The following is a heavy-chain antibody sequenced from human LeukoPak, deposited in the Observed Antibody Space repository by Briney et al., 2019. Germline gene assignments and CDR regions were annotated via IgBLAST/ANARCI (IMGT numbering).Heavy chain of an antibody. CDR2: IYYRGST. CDR3: ARERTYYFDY. V-gene: IGHV4-30-4*01. CDR1: AGSISSGAYY. J-gene: IGHJ4*02. Sequence: PPQTLSLTCTVSAGSISSGAYYWSWIRQPPGQGLEWIGYIYYRGSTYYNPSLKSRVIISVDTSKNQFSLKLSSMTAADTAVYYCARERTYYFDYWGQGTQVTVSS.